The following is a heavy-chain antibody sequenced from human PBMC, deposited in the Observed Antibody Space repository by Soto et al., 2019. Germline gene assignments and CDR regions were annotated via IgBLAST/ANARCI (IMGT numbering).Heavy chain of an antibody. J-gene: IGHJ4*02. D-gene: IGHD3-10*01. V-gene: IGHV4-38-2*02. Sequence: PSQTLPLTCTVSVYSVISGCYWGCIRQPPGKRLEWIGSMYPTGSTYYNPSLKSRVTMSVDTSNNEFSLKLTSVTAADTAVYHCVRDLNYGLYYFDYWGQGTLVTVSS. CDR1: VYSVISGCY. CDR2: MYPTGST. CDR3: VRDLNYGLYYFDY.